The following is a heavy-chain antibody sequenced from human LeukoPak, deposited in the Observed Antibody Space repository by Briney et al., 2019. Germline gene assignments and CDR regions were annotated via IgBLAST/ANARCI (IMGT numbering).Heavy chain of an antibody. J-gene: IGHJ4*02. Sequence: PGGSLRLSCAASGFTFDDYGMTWVRQAPGKGLEWVSGINWNGGSTGYADSVKGRFTISRDNAKNSLYLQMNRLRAEDTALYYCARGSRALAVAGTGDYWGQGTLATVSS. V-gene: IGHV3-20*04. CDR2: INWNGGST. CDR1: GFTFDDYG. D-gene: IGHD6-19*01. CDR3: ARGSRALAVAGTGDY.